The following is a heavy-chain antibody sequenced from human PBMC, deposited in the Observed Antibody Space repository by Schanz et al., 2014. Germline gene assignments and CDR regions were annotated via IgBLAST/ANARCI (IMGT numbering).Heavy chain of an antibody. CDR1: GFTLSNSD. CDR2: IGYLGDT. V-gene: IGHV3-13*01. CDR3: ARGTDWSLHY. D-gene: IGHD1-1*01. J-gene: IGHJ4*02. Sequence: EVQLVESGGGLVQPGGSLRLSCAASGFTLSNSDMHWVRQGPGKGLEWVSTIGYLGDTYYPDSVKGRFTVSRDMGQNSLYLQMNSLRAGDAAVYDCARGTDWSLHYWGQGALVTVSS.